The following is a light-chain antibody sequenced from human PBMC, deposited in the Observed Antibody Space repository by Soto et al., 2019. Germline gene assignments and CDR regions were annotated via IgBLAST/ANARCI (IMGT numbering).Light chain of an antibody. CDR1: RGHSSYA. J-gene: IGLJ2*01. Sequence: QLVLTQSPSASASLGASVKLTCTLSRGHSSYAIAWHQQQPEKGPRYLMKLNSDGSHSKGDGIPDRFSGSSSGAERYFTISSLQSEDEADYYCQTWGTGIQVFGGGTKVTVL. V-gene: IGLV4-69*01. CDR3: QTWGTGIQV. CDR2: LNSDGSH.